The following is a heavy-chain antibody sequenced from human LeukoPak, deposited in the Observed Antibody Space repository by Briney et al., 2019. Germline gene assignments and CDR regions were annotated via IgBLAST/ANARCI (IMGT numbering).Heavy chain of an antibody. CDR2: IYYSGST. CDR1: GGSISSSSYY. Sequence: SETLSLTCTVSGGSISSSSYYWGWIRQPPGKGLEWIGSIYYSGSTYYNPSLKSRVTISVGTSKNQFSLKLSSVTAADTAVYYCARVEIGSGELWYWGQGTLVTVSS. CDR3: ARVEIGSGELWY. V-gene: IGHV4-39*01. D-gene: IGHD1-26*01. J-gene: IGHJ4*02.